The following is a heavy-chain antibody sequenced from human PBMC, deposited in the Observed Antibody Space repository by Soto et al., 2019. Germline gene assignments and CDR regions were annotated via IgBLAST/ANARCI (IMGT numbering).Heavy chain of an antibody. V-gene: IGHV3-23*01. J-gene: IGHJ6*02. CDR1: GFTFSSYA. CDR3: AKHGTGCSSTSCYAPLYYYYYGMDV. CDR2: ISGSGGST. D-gene: IGHD2-2*01. Sequence: GGSLRLSCAASGFTFSSYAMSWVRQAPGKGLEWVSAISGSGGSTYYADSVKGRFTISRDNSKNTLYRQMNSLRAGDTAVYYCAKHGTGCSSTSCYAPLYYYYYGMDVWGQGTTVTVSS.